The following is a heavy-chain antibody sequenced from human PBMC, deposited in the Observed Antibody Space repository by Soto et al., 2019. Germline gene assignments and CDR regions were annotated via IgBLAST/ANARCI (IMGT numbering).Heavy chain of an antibody. CDR3: ARVFLAAPTYYYYGLDV. CDR1: AYPFTSYG. J-gene: IGHJ6*02. V-gene: IGHV1-18*01. D-gene: IGHD3-10*02. CDR2: ISVYNGNT. Sequence: QVQLVQSGVEVKNPGASVRVSCKASAYPFTSYGISWVRQAPGQGLEWMGWISVYNGNTNYAREFQGRVTLTTDTSKSTAYMELRSLRSDDTAVYYCARVFLAAPTYYYYGLDVWGQGTTVIVSS.